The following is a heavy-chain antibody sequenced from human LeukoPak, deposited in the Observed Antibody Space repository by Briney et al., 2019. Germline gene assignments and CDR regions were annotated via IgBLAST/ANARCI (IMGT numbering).Heavy chain of an antibody. Sequence: GGSLRLSCTASGFSISSYGVTWVRQGQGKGLEWVSRITASGATYYADSVKGRFTISRDNSKATVYLQINSLRTEDTGIYYCAKYCSGGLCYSGFDYWGLGTLVTVSS. D-gene: IGHD2-15*01. J-gene: IGHJ4*02. CDR2: ITASGAT. V-gene: IGHV3-23*01. CDR1: GFSISSYG. CDR3: AKYCSGGLCYSGFDY.